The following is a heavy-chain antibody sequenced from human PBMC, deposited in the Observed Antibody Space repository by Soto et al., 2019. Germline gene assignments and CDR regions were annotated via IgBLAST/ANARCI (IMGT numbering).Heavy chain of an antibody. CDR3: ARTYYYGSGSPS. CDR1: GGSFSGYY. J-gene: IGHJ5*02. V-gene: IGHV4-34*01. D-gene: IGHD3-10*01. Sequence: PSETLSLTCAVYGGSFSGYYWSWIRQPPGKGLEWIGEINHSGSTNYNPSLKSRVTISVDTSKNQFSLKLSSVTAADTAVYYCARTYYYGSGSPSWGQGTLVTV. CDR2: INHSGST.